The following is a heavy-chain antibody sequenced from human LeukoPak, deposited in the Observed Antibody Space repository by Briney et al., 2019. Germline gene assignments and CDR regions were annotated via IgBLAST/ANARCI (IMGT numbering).Heavy chain of an antibody. CDR2: IYYSGST. Sequence: SETLSLTCTVSGGSISTYYWSWIRQPPGKGLEWIGYIYYSGSTKYNPSLKSRVTISADKTKNHFFLQLSYVTAADTPAYYCGSTNYILSSNSRVTIPVVTSNNQFSLEPSSETAANTAVYCCARLHSIQPSSVRGMDVWGQGTTVAVSS. J-gene: IGHJ6*02. D-gene: IGHD2-15*01. CDR1: GGSISTYY. V-gene: IGHV4-59*08. CDR3: GSTNYILSSNSRVTIPVVTSNNQFSLEPSSETAANTAVYCCARLHSIQPSSVRGMDV.